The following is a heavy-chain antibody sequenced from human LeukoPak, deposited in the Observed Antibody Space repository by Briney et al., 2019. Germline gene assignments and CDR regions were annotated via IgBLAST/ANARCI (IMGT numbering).Heavy chain of an antibody. CDR3: ARGLYYYGSGSYYPGGFDY. V-gene: IGHV4-59*01. Sequence: SETLSLTCTVSGGSISSYYWSWIRQPPGKGLEWIGYIYYSGSTNYNPSLKSRVTISVDTSKNEFSLKLSSVTAADTAVYYCARGLYYYGSGSYYPGGFDYWGQGTLVTVSS. CDR1: GGSISSYY. D-gene: IGHD3-10*01. CDR2: IYYSGST. J-gene: IGHJ4*02.